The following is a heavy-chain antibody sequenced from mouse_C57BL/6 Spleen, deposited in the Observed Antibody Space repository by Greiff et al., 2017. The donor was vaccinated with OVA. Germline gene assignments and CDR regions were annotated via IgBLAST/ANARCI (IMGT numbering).Heavy chain of an antibody. CDR2: ISSGSSTI. CDR1: GFTFSDYG. J-gene: IGHJ4*01. CDR3: ASDYYRGAMDY. D-gene: IGHD2-12*01. Sequence: EVHLVESGGGLVKPGGSLKLSCAASGFTFSDYGMHWVRQAPEKGLEWVAYISSGSSTIYYADTVKGRFTISRDNAKNTLFLQMTSLRSEDTAMYYCASDYYRGAMDYWGQGTSVTVSS. V-gene: IGHV5-17*01.